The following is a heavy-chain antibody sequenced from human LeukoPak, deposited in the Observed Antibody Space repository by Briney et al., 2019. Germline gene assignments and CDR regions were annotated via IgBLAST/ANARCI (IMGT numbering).Heavy chain of an antibody. J-gene: IGHJ6*03. CDR2: ISYSGGT. CDR1: GGSISGYY. V-gene: IGHV4-59*01. CDR3: ARGDYYYYYYYMDV. D-gene: IGHD3/OR15-3a*01. Sequence: SETLSLTCTVSGGSISGYYWSWIRQPPGKGLQWIGYISYSGGTNYNPSLKSRVTISVDTSKNKFSLKLSSVTAADTAVYYCARGDYYYYYYYMDVWGKGTTVTISS.